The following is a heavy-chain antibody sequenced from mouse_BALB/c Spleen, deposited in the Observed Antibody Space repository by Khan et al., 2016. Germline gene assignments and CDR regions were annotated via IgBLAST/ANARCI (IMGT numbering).Heavy chain of an antibody. CDR3: ARLTPYAMDY. D-gene: IGHD4-1*01. V-gene: IGHV5-17*02. CDR1: GFTFSVFG. CDR2: ISGGSSTI. Sequence: VQLKESGGGLVQPGGSRKLSCAASGFTFSVFGIHWVRQAPEKGLEWVAYISGGSSTIYYADTVKGRFTISRDNPKTTLFLQMTSLRSEDTAVYYCARLTPYAMDYWGQGTSVTVSS. J-gene: IGHJ4*01.